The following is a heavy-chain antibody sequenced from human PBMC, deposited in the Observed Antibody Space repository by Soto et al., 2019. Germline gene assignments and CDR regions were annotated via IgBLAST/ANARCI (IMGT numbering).Heavy chain of an antibody. CDR2: INSDGSST. CDR3: ASPGRYSSGWRNAFDI. D-gene: IGHD6-19*01. Sequence: GSLRLSCAASGFTFSSYWMHWVRQAPGKGLVWVSRINSDGSSTSYADSVKGRFTISRDNAKNTLSLQMNSLRAEDTAVYYCASPGRYSSGWRNAFDIWGQGTMVTVS. CDR1: GFTFSSYW. J-gene: IGHJ3*02. V-gene: IGHV3-74*01.